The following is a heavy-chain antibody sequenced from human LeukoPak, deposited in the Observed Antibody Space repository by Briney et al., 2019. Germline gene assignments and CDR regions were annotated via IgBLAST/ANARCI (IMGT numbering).Heavy chain of an antibody. V-gene: IGHV3-30*02. CDR2: TQFDGNKK. CDR1: GFSFSNYG. D-gene: IGHD4-17*01. J-gene: IGHJ4*02. CDR3: ANLATVTYNPCDY. Sequence: GGSLRLSCAASGFSFSNYGMHWVRQAPGKGLEWVAFTQFDGNKKYYADSVKGRLTISRDNSKNTLYLQMNSLRVDDTAVYYCANLATVTYNPCDYWGQGTLVTVSS.